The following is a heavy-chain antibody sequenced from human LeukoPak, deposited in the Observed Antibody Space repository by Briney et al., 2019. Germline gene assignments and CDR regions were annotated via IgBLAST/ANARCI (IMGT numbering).Heavy chain of an antibody. CDR2: IYHSGST. D-gene: IGHD2-2*01. CDR3: ARGRQIVVVPAAEYYFDY. V-gene: IGHV4-4*02. J-gene: IGHJ4*02. CDR1: GGSISSSNW. Sequence: SRTLSLTCAVSGGSISSSNWWSWVRPPPGKGLEWIGEIYHSGSTNYNPSLKSRVTISVDKSKNQFSLKLSSVTAADTAVYYCARGRQIVVVPAAEYYFDYWGQGTLVTVSS.